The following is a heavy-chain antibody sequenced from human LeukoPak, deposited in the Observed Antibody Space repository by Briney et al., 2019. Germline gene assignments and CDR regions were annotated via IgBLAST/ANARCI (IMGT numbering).Heavy chain of an antibody. CDR2: ISSSSSYI. V-gene: IGHV3-21*01. CDR1: GFTFDSYT. D-gene: IGHD3-10*01. CDR3: ARDGSYFDY. Sequence: GGSLRLSCAASGFTFDSYTMNWVRQTPGKGLEWVSSISSSSSYIYYSDSVKGRFTISRDNAKNSLSLQMNSLRAEDTAVYYCARDGSYFDYWGQGTLVTVSS. J-gene: IGHJ4*02.